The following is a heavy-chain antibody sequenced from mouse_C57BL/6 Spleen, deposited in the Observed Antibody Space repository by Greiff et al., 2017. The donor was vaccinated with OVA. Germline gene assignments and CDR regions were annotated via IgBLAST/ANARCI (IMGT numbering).Heavy chain of an antibody. CDR2: IDPNSGGT. Sequence: QVQLKQPGAELVKPGASVKLSCKASGYTFTSYWMHWVKQRPGRGLEWIGRIDPNSGGTKYNEKFKSKATLTVDKPSSTAYMQLSSLTSEDSAVYYCARSRGDYYGDYYAMDYWGQGTSVTVSS. CDR1: GYTFTSYW. V-gene: IGHV1-72*01. J-gene: IGHJ4*01. CDR3: ARSRGDYYGDYYAMDY. D-gene: IGHD1-1*01.